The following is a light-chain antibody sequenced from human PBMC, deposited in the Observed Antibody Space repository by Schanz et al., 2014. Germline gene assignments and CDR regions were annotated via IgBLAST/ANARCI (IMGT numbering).Light chain of an antibody. Sequence: DIVMTQSPDSLAVSLGERATINCKSSQSVLYSSNMKNYLAWYQQKPGQPPKLLIYWASTRDSGVPGRFSGSGSGTDHTLTISRLEPEDFAVYDYQQDGSRITFGQGTRLEIK. J-gene: IGKJ5*01. CDR3: QQDGSRIT. V-gene: IGKV4-1*01. CDR1: QSVLYSSNMKNY. CDR2: WAS.